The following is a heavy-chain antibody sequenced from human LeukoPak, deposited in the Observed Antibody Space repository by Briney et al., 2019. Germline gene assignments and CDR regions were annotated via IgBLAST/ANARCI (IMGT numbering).Heavy chain of an antibody. CDR2: INSDGSST. J-gene: IGHJ4*02. V-gene: IGHV3-74*01. Sequence: GGSLRLSCAASGFTVSSNYMSWVRQAPGKGLEWVSRINSDGSSTTYVDSVKGRLTISRDNAKNTLYLQMNSLRAEDTAVYYCARGGPYSSSSLSYWGQGTLVTVSS. CDR1: GFTVSSNY. D-gene: IGHD6-13*01. CDR3: ARGGPYSSSSLSY.